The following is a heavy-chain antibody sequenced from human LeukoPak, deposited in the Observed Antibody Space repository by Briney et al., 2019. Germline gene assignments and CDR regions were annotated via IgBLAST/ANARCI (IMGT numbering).Heavy chain of an antibody. J-gene: IGHJ6*03. CDR3: AKFYYDSSGYYLGRYMDV. CDR1: GFTFSSYA. D-gene: IGHD3-22*01. CDR2: ISGSGGST. V-gene: IGHV3-23*01. Sequence: GGSLRLSCAASGFTFSSYAMSWVRQAPGKVLEWVSAISGSGGSTYYADSVKGRFTISRDNSKNTLYLQMNSLRAEDTAVYYCAKFYYDSSGYYLGRYMDVWGKGTTVTVSS.